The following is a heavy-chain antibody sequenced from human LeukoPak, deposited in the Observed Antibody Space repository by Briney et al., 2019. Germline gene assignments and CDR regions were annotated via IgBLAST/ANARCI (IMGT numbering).Heavy chain of an antibody. CDR2: INPNSGAT. J-gene: IGHJ5*02. Sequence: ASLKLSCTASGYTFTGYYMNWVRQAPGQGLEWMGWINPNSGATKYAQTFQGRVTMTSDTSISTGYMELSRLRSDDTAVYYCARGVKLWVGEWCDWWFDPWGQGTLVTVSS. V-gene: IGHV1-2*02. D-gene: IGHD3-10*01. CDR3: ARGVKLWVGEWCDWWFDP. CDR1: GYTFTGYY.